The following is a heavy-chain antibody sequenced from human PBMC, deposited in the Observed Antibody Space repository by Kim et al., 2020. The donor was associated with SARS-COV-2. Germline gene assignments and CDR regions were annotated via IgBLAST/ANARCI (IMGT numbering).Heavy chain of an antibody. V-gene: IGHV4-39*01. CDR2: IYYSGST. D-gene: IGHD6-19*01. Sequence: SETLSLTCTVSGGSISSSSYYWGWIRQPPGKGLEWIGSIYYSGSTYYNPSLNSRVTISVDTSKNQFALKLSSVTAADTAVYYCARHIFGPTGIAVAVLNWFDPWGQGTLVTVSS. J-gene: IGHJ5*02. CDR3: ARHIFGPTGIAVAVLNWFDP. CDR1: GGSISSSSYY.